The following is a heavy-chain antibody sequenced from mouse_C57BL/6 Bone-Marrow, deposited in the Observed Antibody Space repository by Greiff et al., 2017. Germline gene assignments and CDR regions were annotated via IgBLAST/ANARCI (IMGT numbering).Heavy chain of an antibody. Sequence: VQLQQPGAELVRPGTSVKLSCKASGYTFTSYWMHWVKQRPGQGLEWIGVIDPSDSYTNYNQKFKGKATLTVDTSSSTAYMQLSSLTSEDSAVYYCAILYYDYVYAMDYGGQGTSVTVSS. CDR3: AILYYDYVYAMDY. CDR2: IDPSDSYT. V-gene: IGHV1-59*01. D-gene: IGHD2-4*01. CDR1: GYTFTSYW. J-gene: IGHJ4*01.